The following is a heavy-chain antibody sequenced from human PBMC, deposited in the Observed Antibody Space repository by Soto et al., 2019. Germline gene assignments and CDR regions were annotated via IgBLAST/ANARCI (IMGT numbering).Heavy chain of an antibody. J-gene: IGHJ4*02. V-gene: IGHV4-30-4*01. CDR3: ARGPSGDKVDS. CDR1: GGSISTVNYW. Sequence: QVQLQESGPGLVKPSQTLSLTCTVSGGSISTVNYWWSWIRQSPDMGLEWIGHIYNGGSTYNNPSLGGRVAMSVETSKNQLSRTLSSVSAADTAVYYCARGPSGDKVDSWGQGTLVTVSS. D-gene: IGHD7-27*01. CDR2: IYNGGST.